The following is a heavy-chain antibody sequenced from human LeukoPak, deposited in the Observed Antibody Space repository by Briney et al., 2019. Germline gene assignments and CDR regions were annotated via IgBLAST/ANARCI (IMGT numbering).Heavy chain of an antibody. V-gene: IGHV3-53*01. J-gene: IGHJ4*02. CDR1: GFTVSSNY. Sequence: GGSLRLSSAASGFTVSSNYMSWVRQAPGKGLEWVSVIYSGGSTYYTDSVKGRFTISRDNSKNTLYLRMNSLRAEDTAVYYCAREGGDYWGQGTLVTVSS. CDR2: IYSGGST. D-gene: IGHD2-21*01. CDR3: AREGGDY.